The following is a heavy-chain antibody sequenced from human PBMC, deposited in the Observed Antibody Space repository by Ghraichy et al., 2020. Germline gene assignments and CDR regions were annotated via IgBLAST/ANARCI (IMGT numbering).Heavy chain of an antibody. Sequence: SETLSLTCTVSGGSISSYYWSWIRQPPGKGLEWIGYIYYSGSTNYNPSLKSRVTISVDTSKNQFSLKLSSVTAADTAVYYCARDSSSWYGPDYWYFDLWGRGTLVTVSS. J-gene: IGHJ2*01. CDR1: GGSISSYY. D-gene: IGHD6-13*01. CDR3: ARDSSSWYGPDYWYFDL. CDR2: IYYSGST. V-gene: IGHV4-59*01.